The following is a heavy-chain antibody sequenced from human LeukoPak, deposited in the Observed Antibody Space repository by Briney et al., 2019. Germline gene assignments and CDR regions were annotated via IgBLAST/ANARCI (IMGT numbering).Heavy chain of an antibody. J-gene: IGHJ4*02. CDR3: AKYDILTGTQKE. CDR2: ISTSRNYI. V-gene: IGHV3-21*01. D-gene: IGHD3-9*01. CDR1: GFTYSSFG. Sequence: GGSLRLSCAASGFTYSSFGMSWVRQAPGKGLEWVSSISTSRNYIYYADSVTGRFTISRDNSKNTVYLQMNSLRAEDTAVYYCAKYDILTGTQKEWGQGTLVTVSS.